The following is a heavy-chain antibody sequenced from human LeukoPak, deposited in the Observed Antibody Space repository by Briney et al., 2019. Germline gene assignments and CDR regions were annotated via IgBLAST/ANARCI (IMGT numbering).Heavy chain of an antibody. V-gene: IGHV3-21*01. Sequence: GGSLRLSCAASGFTFSTYSMNWVRQAPGKGLEWVSSISSGSSYIYYADSVKGRFTISRDNAKNSLYLQMNSLRAEDTAVYYCARVMTTVAKAFDYWGQGTLVTVSS. CDR3: ARVMTTVAKAFDY. J-gene: IGHJ4*02. CDR2: ISSGSSYI. CDR1: GFTFSTYS. D-gene: IGHD4-17*01.